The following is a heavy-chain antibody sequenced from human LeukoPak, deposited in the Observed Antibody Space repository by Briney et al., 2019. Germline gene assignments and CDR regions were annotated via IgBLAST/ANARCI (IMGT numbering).Heavy chain of an antibody. CDR1: GFTFSSYG. CDR3: ARDLATVTPRGWFDP. CDR2: ISGSGGST. J-gene: IGHJ5*02. D-gene: IGHD4-17*01. Sequence: GGTLRLSCAASGFTFSSYGMSWVRQAPGKGLEWVSAISGSGGSTYYADSVKGRFTISRDNAKNSLYLQMNSLRAEDTAVYYCARDLATVTPRGWFDPWGQGTLVTVSS. V-gene: IGHV3-23*01.